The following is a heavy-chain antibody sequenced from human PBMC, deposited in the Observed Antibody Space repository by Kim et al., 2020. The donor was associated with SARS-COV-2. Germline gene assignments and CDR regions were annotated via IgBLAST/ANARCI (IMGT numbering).Heavy chain of an antibody. V-gene: IGHV3-23*01. J-gene: IGHJ5*02. CDR3: AKDPQYGDESFNWFDP. Sequence: GGSLRLSCAASGFTFSSYAMSWVRQAPGKGLEWVSAISGSGGSTYYADSVKGRFTISRDNSKNTLYLQMNSLRAEDTAVYYCAKDPQYGDESFNWFDPWGQGTLVTVSS. CDR1: GFTFSSYA. CDR2: ISGSGGST. D-gene: IGHD4-17*01.